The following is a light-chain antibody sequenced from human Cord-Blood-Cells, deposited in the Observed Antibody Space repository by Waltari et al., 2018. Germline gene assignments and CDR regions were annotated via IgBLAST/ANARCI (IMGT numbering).Light chain of an antibody. CDR3: QVWDSSSDHRV. CDR1: NIGSKS. J-gene: IGLJ3*02. Sequence: SYVLTQPPSVSVAPGKTARITCGGNNIGSKSVHWYQQKPGQAPVLVIYYDSDWPSGIPERFSGSNSGNTATLTISGVEAGDEADYYCQVWDSSSDHRVFGGGTKLTVL. V-gene: IGLV3-21*04. CDR2: YDS.